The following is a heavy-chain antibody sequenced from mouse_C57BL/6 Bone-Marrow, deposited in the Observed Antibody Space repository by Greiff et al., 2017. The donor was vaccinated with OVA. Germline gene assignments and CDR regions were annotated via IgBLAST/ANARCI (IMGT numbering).Heavy chain of an antibody. D-gene: IGHD1-1*01. V-gene: IGHV3-6*01. CDR1: GYSITSGYY. CDR2: ISYDGSN. Sequence: EVQRVESGPGVKPSQSLSLTCSVTGYSITSGYYWNWIRQFPGNKLEWMGYISYDGSNNYNPSLKNRNSITRDTSKNQFFLKLNSVTTEDTATYYCARELRSYYFDYWGQGTTLTVSS. J-gene: IGHJ2*01. CDR3: ARELRSYYFDY.